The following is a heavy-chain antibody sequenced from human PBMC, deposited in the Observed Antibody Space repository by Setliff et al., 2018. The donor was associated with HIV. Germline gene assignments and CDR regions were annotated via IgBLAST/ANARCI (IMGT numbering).Heavy chain of an antibody. D-gene: IGHD3-10*01. J-gene: IGHJ4*02. CDR3: ASGALLPTIDY. Sequence: SLRLSCAASGFTFSTSGMNWVRQAPGKGLEWVSSISSRGGSVYYADSVRGRFTISRDNANNLLYLQLDSLSVEDTAVYYCASGALLPTIDYWGRGTLVTVSS. V-gene: IGHV3-21*04. CDR1: GFTFSTSG. CDR2: ISSRGGSV.